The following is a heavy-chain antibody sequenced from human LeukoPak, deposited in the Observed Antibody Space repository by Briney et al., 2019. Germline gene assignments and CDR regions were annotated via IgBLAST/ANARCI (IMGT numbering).Heavy chain of an antibody. D-gene: IGHD4-17*01. CDR3: ARTQIMTTVTRAGDNYYYYYGMDV. V-gene: IGHV4-30-4*08. CDR2: IYYSGST. J-gene: IGHJ6*02. Sequence: SETLSLTCTVSGASVSGDYWSWIRQPPGKGLEWIGYIYYSGSTYYNPSLKSRVTISVDTSKNQFSLKLSSVTAADTAVYYCARTQIMTTVTRAGDNYYYYYGMDVWGQGTTVTVSS. CDR1: GASVSGDY.